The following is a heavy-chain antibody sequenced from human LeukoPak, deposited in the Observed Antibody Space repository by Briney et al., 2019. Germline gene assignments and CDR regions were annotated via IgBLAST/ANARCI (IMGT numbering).Heavy chain of an antibody. J-gene: IGHJ6*02. V-gene: IGHV1-8*01. CDR2: MNPNSGNT. CDR3: ARRSSSGYYYYYGMDV. Sequence: ASVKVSCKASGYTFTSYDINWVRQATGQGLEWMGWMNPNSGNTGYAQKFQGRVTMTRNTSISTAHMELSSLRSEDTAVYYCARRSSSGYYYYYGMDVWGQGTLVTVSS. D-gene: IGHD6-13*01. CDR1: GYTFTSYD.